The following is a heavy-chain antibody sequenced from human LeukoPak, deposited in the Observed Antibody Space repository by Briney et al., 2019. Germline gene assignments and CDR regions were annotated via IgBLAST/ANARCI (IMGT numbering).Heavy chain of an antibody. CDR2: ISAYNGNT. J-gene: IGHJ4*02. V-gene: IGHV1-18*01. Sequence: ASVKVSCKASGYTFTSYGISWVRQAPGRGLEWMGWISAYNGNTNYAQKLQGRVTMTTDTSTSTAYMELRSLRSDDTAVYYCARSNDFWSGYYRFYFDYWGQGTLVTVSS. D-gene: IGHD3-3*01. CDR3: ARSNDFWSGYYRFYFDY. CDR1: GYTFTSYG.